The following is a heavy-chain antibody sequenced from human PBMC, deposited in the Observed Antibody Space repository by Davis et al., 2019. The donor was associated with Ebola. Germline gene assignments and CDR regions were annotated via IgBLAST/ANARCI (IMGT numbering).Heavy chain of an antibody. D-gene: IGHD3-22*01. CDR3: ARGRHHMIVVVGDAFDI. CDR2: IKQDGSEK. V-gene: IGHV3-7*01. J-gene: IGHJ3*02. CDR1: GFTFSSYS. Sequence: GESLKISCAASGFTFSSYSMNWVRQAPGKGLEWVANIKQDGSEKYYVDSVKGRFTISRDNAKNSLYLQMNSLRAEDTAVYYCARGRHHMIVVVGDAFDIWGQGTMVTVSS.